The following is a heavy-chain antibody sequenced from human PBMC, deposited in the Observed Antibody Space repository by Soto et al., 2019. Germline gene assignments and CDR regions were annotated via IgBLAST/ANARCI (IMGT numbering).Heavy chain of an antibody. D-gene: IGHD2-15*01. CDR1: GTTFSNYA. V-gene: IGHV1-69*01. J-gene: IGHJ4*02. Sequence: QVQVVQSGAEVKKPGSSVKVSCKASGTTFSNYAISWVRQAPGQGLEWMGGIIPIFGTTNYPQKFQGRLTITADESTSTVYMGLSSLASEDTAVYYCVARRYCSGGSCPDYFDYWGQGTLVTVSS. CDR3: VARRYCSGGSCPDYFDY. CDR2: IIPIFGTT.